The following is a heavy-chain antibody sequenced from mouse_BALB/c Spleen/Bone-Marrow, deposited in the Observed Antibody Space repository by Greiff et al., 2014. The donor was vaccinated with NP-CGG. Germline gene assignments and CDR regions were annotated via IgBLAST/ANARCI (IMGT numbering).Heavy chain of an antibody. Sequence: QVQLQQSGAELVRPGTSVKVSCKASGYAFTNYLIEWVKQRPGQGLEWIGVINPGSGDTNYNEKFKGKATLTADKSSSTAYMQLRSLTSDDSSFYFCAGVITTGYFDYWGQGTTLTVSS. J-gene: IGHJ2*01. CDR3: AGVITTGYFDY. D-gene: IGHD1-1*01. CDR1: GYAFTNYL. CDR2: INPGSGDT. V-gene: IGHV1-54*01.